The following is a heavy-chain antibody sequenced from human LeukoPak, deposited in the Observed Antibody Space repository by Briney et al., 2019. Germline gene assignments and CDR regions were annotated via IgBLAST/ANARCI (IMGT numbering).Heavy chain of an antibody. Sequence: APVKVSCKASGYTFTGYYMHWVRQAPGQGLEWMGWINPNSGGTNYAQKFQGRVTMTRDTSTSTAYMDLRSLRSDDTAVYYCVQASGSKYGPATSDYWGQGTLVIVSS. V-gene: IGHV1-2*02. CDR2: INPNSGGT. CDR1: GYTFTGYY. D-gene: IGHD1-26*01. J-gene: IGHJ4*02. CDR3: VQASGSKYGPATSDY.